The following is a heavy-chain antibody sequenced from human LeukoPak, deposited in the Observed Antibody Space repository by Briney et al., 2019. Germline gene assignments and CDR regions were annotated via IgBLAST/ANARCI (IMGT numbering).Heavy chain of an antibody. Sequence: PGRSLRLSCAASGFTFSSYAMHWVRQAPGKGLEWVAVISYDGSNKYYADSVKGRFTISRDNSKNTLYLQMNSLRSEDTAVYYCARGDESHNIAAHPLAYWGQGTLVTVSS. CDR2: ISYDGSNK. V-gene: IGHV3-30-3*01. J-gene: IGHJ4*02. CDR3: ARGDESHNIAAHPLAY. D-gene: IGHD6-6*01. CDR1: GFTFSSYA.